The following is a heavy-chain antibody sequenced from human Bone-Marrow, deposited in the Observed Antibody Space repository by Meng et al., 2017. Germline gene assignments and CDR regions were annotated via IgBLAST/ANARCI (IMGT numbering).Heavy chain of an antibody. V-gene: IGHV3-30*04. Sequence: GGSLRLSCAASGFTFSSYAMHWVRQAPGKGLEWVAVISYDGSNKYYADSVKGRFTISRDNSKNTLYLQMNGLRAEDTAVYYCARGGPGGSGYCSAGSCPFYYYYGMDVWGQGTTVTVSS. J-gene: IGHJ6*02. CDR3: ARGGPGGSGYCSAGSCPFYYYYGMDV. CDR1: GFTFSSYA. CDR2: ISYDGSNK. D-gene: IGHD2-15*01.